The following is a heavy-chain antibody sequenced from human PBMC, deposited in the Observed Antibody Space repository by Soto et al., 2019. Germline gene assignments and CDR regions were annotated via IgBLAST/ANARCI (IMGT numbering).Heavy chain of an antibody. CDR1: GYTFTSYA. Sequence: ASVKVSCKASGYTFTSYAMHWVRQAPGQRFEWMGRINAGNGNTKYSQKFQGRVTITRDTSASTAYMELSSLRSEDTAVYYCARDGSGSPNYYYYGMDVWGQGTTVTVSS. D-gene: IGHD3-10*01. CDR3: ARDGSGSPNYYYYGMDV. CDR2: INAGNGNT. J-gene: IGHJ6*02. V-gene: IGHV1-3*01.